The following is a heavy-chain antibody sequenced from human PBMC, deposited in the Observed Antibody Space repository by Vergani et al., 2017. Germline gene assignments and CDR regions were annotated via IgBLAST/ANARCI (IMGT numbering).Heavy chain of an antibody. CDR2: TYYRSKWYN. Sequence: QVQLQQSGPGLVKPSQTLSLTCAISGDRVYSNSATWNWIRQSPSRGLEWLGRTYYRSKWYNDYAVSVKIRLTINPDTSKNQFFLQLNSVTPEDTAVYYCXRATLEHFLEWFTPWDQVTLVTVSS. J-gene: IGHJ4*02. V-gene: IGHV6-1*01. CDR3: XRATLEHFLEWFTP. D-gene: IGHD3-3*01. CDR1: GDRVYSNSAT.